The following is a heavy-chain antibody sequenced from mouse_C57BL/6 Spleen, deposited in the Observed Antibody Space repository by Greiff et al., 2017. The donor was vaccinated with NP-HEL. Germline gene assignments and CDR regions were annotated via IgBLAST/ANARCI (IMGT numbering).Heavy chain of an antibody. CDR1: GFNIKDDY. Sequence: EVQLQQSGAELVRPGASVKLSCTASGFNIKDDYMHWVKQRPEQGLEWIGWIDPENGDTEYASKFQGKATITADTSSNTAYLQLSSLPSEDTAVYYWTKPPPFDYWGQGTTPTVSP. CDR3: TKPPPFDY. CDR2: IDPENGDT. J-gene: IGHJ2*01. V-gene: IGHV14-4*01.